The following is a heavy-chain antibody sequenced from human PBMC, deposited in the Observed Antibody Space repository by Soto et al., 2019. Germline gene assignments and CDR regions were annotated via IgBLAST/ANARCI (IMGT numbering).Heavy chain of an antibody. CDR2: IYWDDDK. CDR3: ARLTDLYIIFDY. CDR1: GFSLTTNEVG. D-gene: IGHD3-10*01. Sequence: SGPTLVNPTQTLTLTCTFSGFSLTTNEVGVGWIRQPPGKALEWLAVIYWDDDKRYSPPLRSRLTISKDTSKNQVVLTMTNMDVVDTATYYCARLTDLYIIFDYWGPGTLVTVSS. J-gene: IGHJ4*02. V-gene: IGHV2-5*02.